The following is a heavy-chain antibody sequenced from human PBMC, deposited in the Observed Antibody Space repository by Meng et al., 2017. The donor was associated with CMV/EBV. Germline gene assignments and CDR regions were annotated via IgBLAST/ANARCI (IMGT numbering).Heavy chain of an antibody. Sequence: ASVKVSCKASGYTFTGYYMHWVRQAPGQGLEWMGWINPNSGGTNYAQKFQGRVTMTRDTSISTAYMELSRLRSDDTAVYYCARSIGEIVVVPAGRFYWGQGTLVTVSS. CDR2: INPNSGGT. CDR1: GYTFTGYY. D-gene: IGHD2-2*01. J-gene: IGHJ4*02. CDR3: ARSIGEIVVVPAGRFY. V-gene: IGHV1-2*02.